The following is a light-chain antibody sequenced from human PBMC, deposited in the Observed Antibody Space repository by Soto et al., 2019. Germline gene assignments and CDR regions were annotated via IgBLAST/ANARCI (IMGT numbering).Light chain of an antibody. Sequence: EILMTPSPATLSVSPGESATLSCRASQSVDSNLAWYQKKPGQAPRLLIYGASTRATGIPDRFSGSGSGTDFTLTISSLEPEDLAVYYCQYYGTSPQTCGQGTQLEIK. CDR3: QYYGTSPQT. J-gene: IGKJ1*01. CDR2: GAS. V-gene: IGKV3D-15*01. CDR1: QSVDSN.